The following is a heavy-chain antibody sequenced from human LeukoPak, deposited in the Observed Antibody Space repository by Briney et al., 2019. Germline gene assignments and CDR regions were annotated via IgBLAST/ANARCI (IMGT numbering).Heavy chain of an antibody. CDR1: GGSISNTNW. CDR3: AREGGPYRPLDY. J-gene: IGHJ4*02. Sequence: NPSETLSLTCGVSGGSISNTNWWTWVRPPPGKGLEWIGEVNLQGSTNYNPSLKSRVAISVDKSENHISLNLTSVTAADTAVYYCAREGGPYRPLDYSGQGTLVTVAS. CDR2: VNLQGST. V-gene: IGHV4-4*02.